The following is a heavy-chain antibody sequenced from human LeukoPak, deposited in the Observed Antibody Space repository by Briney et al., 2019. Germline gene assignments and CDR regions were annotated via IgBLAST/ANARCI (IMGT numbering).Heavy chain of an antibody. CDR1: GDSIGSYF. J-gene: IGHJ3*02. CDR2: NSGST. Sequence: AETHSLTCTVSGDSIGSYFWSWIRQPPGKGLEWIGYNSGSTNYNPSLKSRVTILLDRSKNQFSLKLSSVTAADTAIYYCARGRGYGGNYLRSFDIWGQGTMVTVSS. D-gene: IGHD1-26*01. CDR3: ARGRGYGGNYLRSFDI. V-gene: IGHV4-59*08.